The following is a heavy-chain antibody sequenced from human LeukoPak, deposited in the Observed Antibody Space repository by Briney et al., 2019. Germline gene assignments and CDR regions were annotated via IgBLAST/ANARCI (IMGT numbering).Heavy chain of an antibody. CDR3: AKDLSRHTAAGSPFDH. J-gene: IGHJ4*02. CDR2: ISGSGGST. CDR1: GFTFSSYA. Sequence: GGSPRLSCAASGFTFSSYAMSWVRQAPGKGLEWVSAISGSGGSTYYADSVKGRFTISRDNSKNTLYLQMNSLRAEDTAVYYCAKDLSRHTAAGSPFDHWGQGTLVTVSS. D-gene: IGHD6-13*01. V-gene: IGHV3-23*01.